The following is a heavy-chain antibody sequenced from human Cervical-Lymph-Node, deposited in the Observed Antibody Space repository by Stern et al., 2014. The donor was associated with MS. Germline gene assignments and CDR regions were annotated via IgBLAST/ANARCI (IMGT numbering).Heavy chain of an antibody. CDR3: ARTDCSSGVCYCSGMDV. V-gene: IGHV6-1*01. CDR2: AYYRSKWDI. J-gene: IGHJ6*02. Sequence: QVQLVQSGPGLVKPSQTLSLTCAISGDSVSSNIAAWNWIRQSPSRGLEWLGRAYYRSKWDIDYALSLKGRITIIPDTSKNQFSLQLKFVTPEDAAMYYCARTDCSSGVCYCSGMDVWGQGTTVTVSS. CDR1: GDSVSSNIAA. D-gene: IGHD2-15*01.